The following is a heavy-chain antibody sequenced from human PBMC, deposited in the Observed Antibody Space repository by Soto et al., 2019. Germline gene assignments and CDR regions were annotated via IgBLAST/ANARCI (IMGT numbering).Heavy chain of an antibody. J-gene: IGHJ4*02. Sequence: QVQLVQSGAEVKKPGSSVKVSCKASGGTFSTYTISWVRQAPGQGLEWMGRIIPILGIANYAQKFXXRVXXXXXXXXXXXXXXXSTLRSEDTALYYCASRSPVVVAATDAFDYWGQGTLVTVSS. D-gene: IGHD2-15*01. CDR3: ASRSPVVVAATDAFDY. CDR2: IIPILGIA. CDR1: GGTFSTYT. V-gene: IGHV1-69*02.